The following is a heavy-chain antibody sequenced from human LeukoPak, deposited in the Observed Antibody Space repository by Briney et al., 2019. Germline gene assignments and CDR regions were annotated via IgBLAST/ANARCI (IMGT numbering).Heavy chain of an antibody. CDR2: ISISGSKT. V-gene: IGHV3-23*01. J-gene: IGHJ4*02. Sequence: LAGGSLRLSCAASEFDFSSHAMTWVRQAPGKGLEWVSAISISGSKTYYADSVKGRFTISRDNSKNTLYLQMNSLRAEDTAVYYCANEIRPNDYWGQGTRVTVSS. D-gene: IGHD4-17*01. CDR1: EFDFSSHA. CDR3: ANEIRPNDY.